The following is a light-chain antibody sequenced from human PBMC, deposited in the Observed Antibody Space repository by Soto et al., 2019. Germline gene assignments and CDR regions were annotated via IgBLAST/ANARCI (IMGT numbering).Light chain of an antibody. J-gene: IGKJ1*01. V-gene: IGKV3-11*01. CDR1: QSINSA. CDR2: DAS. CDR3: QQYNNWPPWT. Sequence: EIVLTQSPVTLSLSPGERATLSCRASQSINSALAWYQQKPGQAPRLLIYDASKRATDIPVRFSGSGSGIDFTLTISSLQSEDFAVYYCQQYNNWPPWTFGQGTKVDIK.